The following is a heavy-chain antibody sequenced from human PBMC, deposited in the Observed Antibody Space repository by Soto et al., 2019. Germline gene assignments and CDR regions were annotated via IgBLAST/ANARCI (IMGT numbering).Heavy chain of an antibody. V-gene: IGHV3-33*01. CDR2: IRYDGSNK. J-gene: IGHJ3*01. D-gene: IGHD3-3*01. CDR3: ATYEGAEDAFDV. CDR1: GFTFSGYG. Sequence: GGSLRLSCAASGFTFSGYGMHWVRQAPGKGLEWVAVIRYDGSNKYYADSVKGRFTISRDNSKNTLYLQMDSLRAEDTAVYYCATYEGAEDAFDVWGQGTMVTVSS.